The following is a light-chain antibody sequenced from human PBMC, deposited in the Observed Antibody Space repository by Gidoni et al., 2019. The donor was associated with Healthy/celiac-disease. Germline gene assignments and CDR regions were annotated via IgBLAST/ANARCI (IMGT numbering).Light chain of an antibody. Sequence: AIRMTQSPSSFSASTGDRVPITCRASQGISSYLAWYQPKPGKAPKLLIYAASTLQSGVPSRFSGSGSGTDFTLTISCLQSEDFATYYCQQYYSYPWTFGQGTKVEIK. CDR2: AAS. CDR1: QGISSY. V-gene: IGKV1-8*01. CDR3: QQYYSYPWT. J-gene: IGKJ1*01.